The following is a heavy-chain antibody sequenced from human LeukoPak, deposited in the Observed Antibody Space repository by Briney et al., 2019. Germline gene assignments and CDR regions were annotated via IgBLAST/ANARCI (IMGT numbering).Heavy chain of an antibody. CDR3: ARRAYGDDSFDY. CDR1: GFTFSSYS. CDR2: ITSGSSPI. Sequence: GGSLRLSCAASGFTFSSYSMNWVRQAPGKGLEWVSYITSGSSPIYYADSVKGRFTISRDNAKNSLYLQLNSLRDEDTAVYYCARRAYGDDSFDYWGQGTLVTVSS. J-gene: IGHJ4*02. V-gene: IGHV3-48*02. D-gene: IGHD4-17*01.